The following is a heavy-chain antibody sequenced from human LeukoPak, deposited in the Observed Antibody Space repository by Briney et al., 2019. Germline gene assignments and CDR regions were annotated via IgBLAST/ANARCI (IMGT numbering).Heavy chain of an antibody. V-gene: IGHV3-11*01. Sequence: GGSLRLSCAASGFTFSDYYMSWLRQAPGKGVEWVSYICSSGHNIYYADSVKGGFTISRDNAKTSLYLQMNSLRAEDTAVYYCARDGSRYCSSRSCYSGYYYYGMDVCGQGTTVTVSS. CDR3: ARDGSRYCSSRSCYSGYYYYGMDV. D-gene: IGHD2-2*01. CDR1: GFTFSDYY. J-gene: IGHJ6*02. CDR2: ICSSGHNI.